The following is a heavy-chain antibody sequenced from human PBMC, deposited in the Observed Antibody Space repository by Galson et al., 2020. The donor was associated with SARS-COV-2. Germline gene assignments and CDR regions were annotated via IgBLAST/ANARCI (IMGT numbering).Heavy chain of an antibody. CDR1: GFTFDDYA. D-gene: IGHD4-17*01. Sequence: GGSLRLSCAASGFTFDDYAMHWVRQAPGKGLEWVSGISWNSGSIGYADSVKGRFTISRDNAKNSLYLQMNSLRAEDTALYYCAKAPPDYGDYGMDVWGQGTTVTVSS. V-gene: IGHV3-9*01. CDR2: ISWNSGSI. CDR3: AKAPPDYGDYGMDV. J-gene: IGHJ6*02.